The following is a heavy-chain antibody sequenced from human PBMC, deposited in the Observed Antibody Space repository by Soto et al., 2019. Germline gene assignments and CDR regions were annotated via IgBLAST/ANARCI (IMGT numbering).Heavy chain of an antibody. V-gene: IGHV4-31*03. D-gene: IGHD2-21*02. J-gene: IGHJ3*02. CDR1: GGSISSGGYY. CDR3: ARVRGVVTATPPLRAFDI. CDR2: ISYSGST. Sequence: QVQLQESGPGLVKPSQTLSLTCTVSGGSISSGGYYWSWIRQHPGKGLEWIGYISYSGSTYYNPSLKIRVTISVDTSKTQFSLRLSSVTAAATAVYYCARVRGVVTATPPLRAFDIWGQGTMVTVSS.